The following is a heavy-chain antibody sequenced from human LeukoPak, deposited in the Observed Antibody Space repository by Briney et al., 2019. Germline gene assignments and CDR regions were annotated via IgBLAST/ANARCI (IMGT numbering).Heavy chain of an antibody. CDR1: GGSFSGYY. CDR2: INHSGST. J-gene: IGHJ4*02. Sequence: PSETLSLTCAVYGGSFSGYYWSWIRQPPGKGLEWIGEINHSGSTNYNPSLKSRVTISVDTSKNQFSLKLSSVTAADTAVYYCAREVSMSGSGSYDYWGQGTLVTVSS. V-gene: IGHV4-34*01. D-gene: IGHD3-10*01. CDR3: AREVSMSGSGSYDY.